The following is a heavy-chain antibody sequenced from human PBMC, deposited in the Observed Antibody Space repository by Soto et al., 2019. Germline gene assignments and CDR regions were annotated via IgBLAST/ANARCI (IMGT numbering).Heavy chain of an antibody. J-gene: IGHJ6*02. D-gene: IGHD3-3*01. CDR2: ISAYNGNT. CDR1: GYTFTSYG. V-gene: IGHV1-18*04. CDR3: ARDYDFWRKYYYYYGMDV. Sequence: SVKVSCKASGYTFTSYGISWVRQAPGQGLEWMGWISAYNGNTNYAQKLQGRVTMTTDTSTSTAYMELRSLRSDDTAVYYCARDYDFWRKYYYYYGMDVWGQGTTVTVSS.